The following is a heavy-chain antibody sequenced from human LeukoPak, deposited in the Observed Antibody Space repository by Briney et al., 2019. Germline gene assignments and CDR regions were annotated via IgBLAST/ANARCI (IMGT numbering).Heavy chain of an antibody. CDR2: IYSGGNT. V-gene: IGHV3-53*01. CDR3: ARRYSSTWCCDP. D-gene: IGHD6-13*01. CDR1: GFTVSRNY. J-gene: IGHJ5*02. Sequence: PGGSLRLSCAASGFTVSRNYMSWVRQAPGKGLEWVSVIYSGGNTYYADSVKGRFTISRDNSENTLYLQMNSLRAEDTAVYYCARRYSSTWCCDPGGQGTLVSVS.